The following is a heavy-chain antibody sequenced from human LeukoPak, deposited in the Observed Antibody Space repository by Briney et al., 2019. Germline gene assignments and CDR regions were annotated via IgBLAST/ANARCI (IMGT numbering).Heavy chain of an antibody. D-gene: IGHD3-10*01. CDR1: GFAVSSNY. CDR3: ARESYYGSGSGIDY. CDR2: IYSGGST. V-gene: IGHV3-53*01. J-gene: IGHJ4*02. Sequence: GGSLRLSCAASGFAVSSNYMSWVRQAPGKGLEWVSVIYSGGSTYYADSVKGRFTISRDNSKNTLYLQMGSLRTEDTAVYYCARESYYGSGSGIDYWGQGTLVTVSS.